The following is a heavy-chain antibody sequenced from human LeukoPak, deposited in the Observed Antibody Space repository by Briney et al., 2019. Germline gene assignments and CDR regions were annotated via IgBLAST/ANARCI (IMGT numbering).Heavy chain of an antibody. CDR2: ISGSGGST. V-gene: IGHV3-23*01. J-gene: IGHJ4*02. D-gene: IGHD2-2*01. CDR1: GFTFSSYS. Sequence: GGPLRLSCAASGFTFSSYSMSWVRQAPGKGLEWVSGISGSGGSTDYAGSVKGRFTISRDNSKSTLYLQMNSLRVEDTAVYYCAKDPGYQVVYCFDYWGQGTLVTVSS. CDR3: AKDPGYQVVYCFDY.